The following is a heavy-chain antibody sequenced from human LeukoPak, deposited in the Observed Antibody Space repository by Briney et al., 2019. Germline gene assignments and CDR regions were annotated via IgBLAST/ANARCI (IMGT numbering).Heavy chain of an antibody. V-gene: IGHV1-69*13. Sequence: SVKVSCKASGGTFSNYAISWVRQAPGQGLEWMGGIIPIFSTANYAQKFQGRVTITADESTSIAYMEVSSLRSEDTAVYYCARAPESYWFDPWGQGTLVTVSS. CDR3: ARAPESYWFDP. J-gene: IGHJ5*02. CDR1: GGTFSNYA. CDR2: IIPIFSTA.